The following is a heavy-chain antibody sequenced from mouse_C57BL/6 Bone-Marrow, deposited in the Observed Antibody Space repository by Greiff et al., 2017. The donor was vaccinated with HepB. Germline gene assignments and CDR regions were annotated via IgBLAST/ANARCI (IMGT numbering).Heavy chain of an antibody. J-gene: IGHJ3*01. Sequence: VQLQQPGAELVMPGASVKLSCKASGYTFTSYWMHWVKQRPGQGLEWIGEIDPSDSYTNYNQKFKGKSTLTVDKSSSTAYMQLSSLTSEDSAVYYCAISVGFAYWGQGTLVTVSA. CDR1: GYTFTSYW. V-gene: IGHV1-69*01. CDR3: AISVGFAY. CDR2: IDPSDSYT.